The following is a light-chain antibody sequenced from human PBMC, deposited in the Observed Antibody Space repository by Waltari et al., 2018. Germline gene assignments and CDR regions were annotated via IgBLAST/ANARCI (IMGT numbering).Light chain of an antibody. CDR3: QQYDDWPLT. J-gene: IGKJ1*01. CDR2: DAS. Sequence: EIVMTQSPATLSVSPGERLTLSCRASQIVRSNVAWYQQKGGQAPRLLIYDASTRATDIPARFSGSGSGTEFTLTISSLNSEDFALYFCQQYDDWPLTFGQGTKVEIK. CDR1: QIVRSN. V-gene: IGKV3-15*01.